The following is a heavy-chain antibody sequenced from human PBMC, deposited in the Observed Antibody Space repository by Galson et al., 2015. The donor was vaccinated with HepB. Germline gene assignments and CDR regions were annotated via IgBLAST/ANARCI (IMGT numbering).Heavy chain of an antibody. CDR3: AKQPPDFTHSAWFAP. V-gene: IGHV3-23*01. J-gene: IGHJ5*02. CDR2: ISGSGGGT. D-gene: IGHD3-3*01. Sequence: SLRLSCAASGFTFSNYAMSWVRQAPGKGLEWVSGISGSGGGTYYTDSVKGRFSISRDNSKNTLYLQMSSLRAEDTAIYYCAKQPPDFTHSAWFAPSDRGTLGAASS. CDR1: GFTFSNYA.